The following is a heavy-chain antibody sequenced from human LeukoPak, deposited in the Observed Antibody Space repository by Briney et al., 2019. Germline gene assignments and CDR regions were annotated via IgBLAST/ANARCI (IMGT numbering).Heavy chain of an antibody. D-gene: IGHD3-10*01. V-gene: IGHV1-69*06. CDR3: ARDHGSGSYYNVFDY. CDR2: IIPIFGTA. CDR1: GGTFSSYA. Sequence: GASVKVSCKASGGTFSSYAISWVRQAPGQGLEWMGGIIPIFGTANYAQKFQGRVTITADKSTSTAYMELSSLRSEDTAVYYCARDHGSGSYYNVFDYWGQGTLVTVSS. J-gene: IGHJ4*02.